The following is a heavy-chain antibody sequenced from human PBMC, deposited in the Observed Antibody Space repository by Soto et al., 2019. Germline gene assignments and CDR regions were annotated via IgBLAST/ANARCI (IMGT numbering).Heavy chain of an antibody. CDR3: AKAAYSSGWYPNPQYYGMDV. Sequence: GGSLRLSCAASGFTFSSYAMHWVRQAPGKGLEWVAVISYDGSNKYYADSVKGRFTISRDNSKNTLYLQMNSLRAEDTAVYYCAKAAYSSGWYPNPQYYGMDVWGQGTTVTVSS. CDR2: ISYDGSNK. V-gene: IGHV3-30-3*01. D-gene: IGHD6-19*01. CDR1: GFTFSSYA. J-gene: IGHJ6*02.